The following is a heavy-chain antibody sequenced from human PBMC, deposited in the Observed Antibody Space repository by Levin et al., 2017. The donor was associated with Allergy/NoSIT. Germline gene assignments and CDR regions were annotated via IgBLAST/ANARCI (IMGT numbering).Heavy chain of an antibody. Sequence: SETLSLTCTVSGGSISSSSYYWGWLRQPPGKGLEWIGSVYYSGSTYYNPSLTSLKSQVTVSVDTSKNQFSLLLTSVTAADSAVYDCARDAYDIAHFQHWGQGTLVSVSS. CDR2: VYYSGST. D-gene: IGHD3-9*01. J-gene: IGHJ1*01. CDR1: GGSISSSSYY. V-gene: IGHV4-39*02. CDR3: ARDAYDIAHFQH.